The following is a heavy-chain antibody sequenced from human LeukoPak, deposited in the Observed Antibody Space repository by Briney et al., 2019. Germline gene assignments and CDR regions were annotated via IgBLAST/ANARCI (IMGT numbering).Heavy chain of an antibody. D-gene: IGHD3-22*01. Sequence: GGSLRLSCAASGFTFSSYSMNWVRQAPGKGLEWVSYISSSSSTIYYADSVKGRFTISRDNAKNSLYLQMNSLRAEDTAVYYCARDYYDSSGYSTGGAFDIWGQGTMVTVSS. V-gene: IGHV3-48*04. CDR1: GFTFSSYS. CDR2: ISSSSSTI. CDR3: ARDYYDSSGYSTGGAFDI. J-gene: IGHJ3*02.